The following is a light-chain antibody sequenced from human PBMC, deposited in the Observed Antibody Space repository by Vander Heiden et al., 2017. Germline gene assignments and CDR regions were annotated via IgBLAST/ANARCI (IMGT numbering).Light chain of an antibody. Sequence: DIQRTHSPSSLSAFVGDRVTITCRASQDIRNYLTWYQQKPGKAPKLLIYVASSLQSGVPSRFSGSGSGTDFTIIISSLQPEDFATYYCQQSYSYPWTFGQGTQVEIK. J-gene: IGKJ1*01. CDR2: VAS. CDR3: QQSYSYPWT. CDR1: QDIRNY. V-gene: IGKV1-39*01.